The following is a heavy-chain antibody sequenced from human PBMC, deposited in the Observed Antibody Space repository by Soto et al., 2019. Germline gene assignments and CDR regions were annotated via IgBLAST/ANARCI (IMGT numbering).Heavy chain of an antibody. D-gene: IGHD3-22*01. V-gene: IGHV3-15*07. J-gene: IGHJ4*02. Sequence: SVSNAWMNWVRQAPGKGLEWVGRIKSKTDGGTTDYAAPVKGRFTISRDDSKNTLYLQMNSLKTEDTAVYYCTSPNYYESSGLDYWGQGTLVTVSS. CDR2: IKSKTDGGTT. CDR1: SVSNAW. CDR3: TSPNYYESSGLDY.